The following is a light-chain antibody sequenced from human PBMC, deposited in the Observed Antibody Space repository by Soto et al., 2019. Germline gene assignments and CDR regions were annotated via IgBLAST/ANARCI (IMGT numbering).Light chain of an antibody. CDR3: QTWGTGIRGV. J-gene: IGLJ2*01. Sequence: QSVLTQSPSASASLGASVKLTCTLSSGHSSYAIEWHQQQPEKGPRYLMKLNSDGSHSKGDGIPDRFSGSSSGAERYLPIACLQSEDEADYYWQTWGTGIRGVFGGGTKVTVL. V-gene: IGLV4-69*01. CDR2: LNSDGSH. CDR1: SGHSSYA.